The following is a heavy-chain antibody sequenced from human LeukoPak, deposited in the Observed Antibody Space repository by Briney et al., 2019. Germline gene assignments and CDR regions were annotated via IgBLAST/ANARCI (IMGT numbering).Heavy chain of an antibody. CDR2: INSNRGGT. J-gene: IGHJ3*02. V-gene: IGHV1-2*02. Sequence: GASVKVSCKASGYTFTGYYIHWVRQAPGQGLEWMGWINSNRGGTNYAQKFQGRVTMTRDTSISTAYMELRSVRSDDTAVYYCARDHGDDAFDIWGPGTTVTVSS. CDR1: GYTFTGYY. CDR3: ARDHGDDAFDI. D-gene: IGHD3-3*01.